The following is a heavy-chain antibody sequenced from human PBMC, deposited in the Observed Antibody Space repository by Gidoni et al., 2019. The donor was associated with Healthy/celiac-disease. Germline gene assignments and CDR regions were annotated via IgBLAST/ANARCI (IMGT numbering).Heavy chain of an antibody. D-gene: IGHD3-3*01. Sequence: EVQLLESGGGLVQPGGSLRLSCAASGFPFSSYDMSWVSQAPGKGLEWVSAISGSGGSTYYADSVKGRFTISRDNSKNTLYLQMNSLRAEDTAVYYCAKDNPHSQYYDFWSGYYTGNWFDPWGQGTLVTVSS. CDR1: GFPFSSYD. CDR2: ISGSGGST. CDR3: AKDNPHSQYYDFWSGYYTGNWFDP. J-gene: IGHJ5*02. V-gene: IGHV3-23*01.